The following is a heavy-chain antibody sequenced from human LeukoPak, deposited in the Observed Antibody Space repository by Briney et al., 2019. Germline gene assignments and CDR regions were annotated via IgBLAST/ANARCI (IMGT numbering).Heavy chain of an antibody. Sequence: SETLSLTCTVSGGSISSSSYYWGWIRQPPGKGLEWIGSIYYSGSTYYNPSLKSRVTISVDTSKNQFSLKLSSVTAADTAVYYCAKSLGATTFPYFDYWGQGTLVTVSS. J-gene: IGHJ4*02. CDR1: GGSISSSSYY. D-gene: IGHD1-26*01. CDR2: IYYSGST. V-gene: IGHV4-39*01. CDR3: AKSLGATTFPYFDY.